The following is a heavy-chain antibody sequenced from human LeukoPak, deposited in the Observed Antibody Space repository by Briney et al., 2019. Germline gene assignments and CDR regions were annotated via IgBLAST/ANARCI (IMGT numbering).Heavy chain of an antibody. Sequence: ASVKVSCKASGYTFTGYYMHWVRQAPGQGLEWMGWINPNSGGTNYAQKFQGRVTLTRDTSINTAYMELSRLRSDDTAVYYCARAMVRGPICDYWGQGTLVTVSS. CDR2: INPNSGGT. V-gene: IGHV1-2*02. CDR3: ARAMVRGPICDY. J-gene: IGHJ4*02. CDR1: GYTFTGYY. D-gene: IGHD3-10*01.